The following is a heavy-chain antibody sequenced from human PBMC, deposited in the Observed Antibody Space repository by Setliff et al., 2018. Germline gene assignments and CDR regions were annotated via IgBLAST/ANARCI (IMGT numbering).Heavy chain of an antibody. Sequence: PSETLSLTCAVYGGSFSGYYWSWIRQPPGKGLEWIGEINHSGSTNYNPSLKSRVTISVDTSKNQSSLKLSSVTAADTAVYYCARGEGGSYLGAYYYYYMDVWGKGTTVTVSS. CDR2: INHSGST. CDR1: GGSFSGYY. CDR3: ARGEGGSYLGAYYYYYMDV. J-gene: IGHJ6*03. D-gene: IGHD1-26*01. V-gene: IGHV4-34*01.